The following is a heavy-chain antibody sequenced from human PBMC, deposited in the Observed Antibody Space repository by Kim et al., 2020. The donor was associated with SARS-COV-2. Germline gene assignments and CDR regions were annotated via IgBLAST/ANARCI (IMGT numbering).Heavy chain of an antibody. CDR1: GYTFTSFA. V-gene: IGHV1-3*01. CDR2: INAANGNT. D-gene: IGHD5-12*01. Sequence: ASVKVSCKASGYTFTSFAMHWVRQAPGQRLEWMGWINAANGNTKYSQRFQGRLTITRDTSASTAYMELSSLRSEDTAIYYCVTNIVGTITFDYWGQGTLVTVSS. J-gene: IGHJ4*02. CDR3: VTNIVGTITFDY.